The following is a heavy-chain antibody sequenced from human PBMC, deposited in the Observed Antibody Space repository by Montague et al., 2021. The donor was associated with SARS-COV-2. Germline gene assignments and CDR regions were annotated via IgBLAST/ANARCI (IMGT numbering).Heavy chain of an antibody. CDR2: IYHSGST. CDR1: GGSISSYY. V-gene: IGHV4-59*01. D-gene: IGHD3-10*01. Sequence: SETLSLTCTVSGGSISSYYWSWIRQPPGKGLEWIGYIYHSGSTNYNPSLKSRVTISVDTSKNQFSLKLSSVTAADTAVYYCARVPLLLWFGERGYWFDPWGQGTLVTVSS. CDR3: ARVPLLLWFGERGYWFDP. J-gene: IGHJ5*01.